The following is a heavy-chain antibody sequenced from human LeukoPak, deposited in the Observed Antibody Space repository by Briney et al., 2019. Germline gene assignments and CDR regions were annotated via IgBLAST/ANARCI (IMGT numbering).Heavy chain of an antibody. CDR1: GYTFTSYG. V-gene: IGHV1-18*01. Sequence: ASVKVSCKAPGYTFTSYGISWVRQAPGQGLEWMGWISAYNGNTNYAQKLQGRVTMTTDTSTSTAYMELRSLRSDDTAVYYCARDWAYDSSGYSDYWGQGTLVTVSS. J-gene: IGHJ4*02. CDR3: ARDWAYDSSGYSDY. D-gene: IGHD3-22*01. CDR2: ISAYNGNT.